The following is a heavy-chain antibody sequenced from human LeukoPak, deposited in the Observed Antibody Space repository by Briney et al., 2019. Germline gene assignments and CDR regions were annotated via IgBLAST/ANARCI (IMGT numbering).Heavy chain of an antibody. Sequence: SETLSLTCAVYGGSFSGYYWSWIRQTPGKGLEWIGEINHSGSTNYNPSLKSRVTISVDTSKSQLSLKLSSVTAADTAVYYCARVYCSSTSCHYYFDYWGQGTLVTVSS. V-gene: IGHV4-34*01. CDR3: ARVYCSSTSCHYYFDY. CDR1: GGSFSGYY. CDR2: INHSGST. J-gene: IGHJ4*02. D-gene: IGHD2-2*01.